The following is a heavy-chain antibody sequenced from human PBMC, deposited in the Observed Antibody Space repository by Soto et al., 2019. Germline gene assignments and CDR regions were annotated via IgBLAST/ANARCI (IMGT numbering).Heavy chain of an antibody. CDR2: IYHIGST. V-gene: IGHV4-30-2*01. J-gene: IGHJ4*02. Sequence: SETLSLTCAVSGGSISSGCYSWSWIRQPPGKGLEWLGYIYHIGSTYYNPSLESRVTISVDRSKNQFSLKLSSVTAADTAVYYCDSVGKLEQFDYWGQGTLVTVSS. CDR3: DSVGKLEQFDY. CDR1: GGSISSGCYS. D-gene: IGHD1-1*01.